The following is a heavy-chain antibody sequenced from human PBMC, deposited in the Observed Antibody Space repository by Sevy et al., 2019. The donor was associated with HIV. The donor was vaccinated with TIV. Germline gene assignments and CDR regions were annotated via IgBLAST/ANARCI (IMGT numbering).Heavy chain of an antibody. CDR2: ISSSSSYI. Sequence: GGSLRLSCAASGFTFSSYSMNWVRQAPGKGLEWVSSISSSSSYIYYADSVKGRFTISRDNAKNSLYLQMNSLRAEDTAVYYCARDIGRRRLLEWGHRPQNYFDYWGQGTLVTVSS. D-gene: IGHD3-3*01. J-gene: IGHJ4*02. CDR1: GFTFSSYS. V-gene: IGHV3-21*01. CDR3: ARDIGRRRLLEWGHRPQNYFDY.